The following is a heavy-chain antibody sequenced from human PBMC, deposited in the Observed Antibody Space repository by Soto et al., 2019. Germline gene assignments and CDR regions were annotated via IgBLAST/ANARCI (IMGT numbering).Heavy chain of an antibody. J-gene: IGHJ3*02. D-gene: IGHD5-18*01. CDR2: IKSKTDGGTT. CDR1: GFTFSNAW. CDR3: TTDVQLWSYDAFDI. Sequence: AGGSLRLSCAASGFTFSNAWMNWVRQAPGKGLEWVGRIKSKTDGGTTDYAAPVKGRFTISRDDSKNTLYLQMNSLKTEDTAVYYCTTDVQLWSYDAFDIWAQGTMVTVSS. V-gene: IGHV3-15*07.